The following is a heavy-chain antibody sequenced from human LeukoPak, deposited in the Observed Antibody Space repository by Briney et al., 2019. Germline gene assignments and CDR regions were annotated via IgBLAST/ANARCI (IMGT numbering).Heavy chain of an antibody. J-gene: IGHJ6*02. D-gene: IGHD5-18*01. CDR2: INQDGSEK. V-gene: IGHV3-7*01. CDR3: AREFTPLIQFWPRSLDDRYGMDV. Sequence: PGGSLRLSCAVSGFTFSDGWMNWVRQAPGKGLEWVANINQDGSEKYYVDSLKGRFTISRDNANNSLYLQMNSLRAEDTAVYYCAREFTPLIQFWPRSLDDRYGMDVWGQGTTVTVSS. CDR1: GFTFSDGW.